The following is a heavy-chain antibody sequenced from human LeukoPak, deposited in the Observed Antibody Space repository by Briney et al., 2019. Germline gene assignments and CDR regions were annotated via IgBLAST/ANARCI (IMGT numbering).Heavy chain of an antibody. Sequence: PGGSLGLSCAASGFAVSSNYMSWVRQAPGKGLEWVSVIYSGGSTYYADSVKGRFTISRDNSKNTLYLQMNSLRAEDTAVYYCARVPTTVTTVYFDYWGQGTLVTVSS. CDR2: IYSGGST. D-gene: IGHD4-17*01. J-gene: IGHJ4*02. CDR3: ARVPTTVTTVYFDY. CDR1: GFAVSSNY. V-gene: IGHV3-53*01.